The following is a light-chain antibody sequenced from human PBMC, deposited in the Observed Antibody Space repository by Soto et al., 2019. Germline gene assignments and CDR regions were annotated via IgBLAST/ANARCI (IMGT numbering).Light chain of an antibody. Sequence: EIVLTQSPATLCLSPGERATLSCRASQSVSSHLAWYQQKPGQAPRLLIYDASNRATGIPARFSGSGSGTDFTLTISSLEPEDFAVYYCQQRSNWPWTFGQGTKVDIK. CDR1: QSVSSH. J-gene: IGKJ1*01. CDR2: DAS. V-gene: IGKV3-11*01. CDR3: QQRSNWPWT.